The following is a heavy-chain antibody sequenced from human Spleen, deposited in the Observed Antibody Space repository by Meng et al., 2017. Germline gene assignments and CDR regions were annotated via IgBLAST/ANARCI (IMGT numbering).Heavy chain of an antibody. CDR1: GYTFTGYY. Sequence: ASVMVSCKASGYTFTGYYMHWLRQAPGQGLEGMGWINPNSGGTNYAQKFQGRVTMSRDTSISTAYMELSRLRTDKTAVYYFARDPLLRYSSGWYGTSPPDHWGQGTLVTVSS. J-gene: IGHJ4*02. CDR2: INPNSGGT. V-gene: IGHV1-2*02. CDR3: ARDPLLRYSSGWYGTSPPDH. D-gene: IGHD6-19*01.